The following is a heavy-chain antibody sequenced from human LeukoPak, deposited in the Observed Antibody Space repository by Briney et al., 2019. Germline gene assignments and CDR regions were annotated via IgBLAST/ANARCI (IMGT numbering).Heavy chain of an antibody. V-gene: IGHV4-61*01. Sequence: PSETLSLTCTVSGGSVSVSSGSYYWSWIRQPPGKGLEWIGYIYYTGSTNYNPSLKSRVTISSDTSKNQFSLKLSPVTAADTAVYYCARSHDFWSGYSWGQGTLVTVSS. CDR1: GGSVSVSSGSYY. CDR3: ARSHDFWSGYS. CDR2: IYYTGST. D-gene: IGHD3-3*01. J-gene: IGHJ4*02.